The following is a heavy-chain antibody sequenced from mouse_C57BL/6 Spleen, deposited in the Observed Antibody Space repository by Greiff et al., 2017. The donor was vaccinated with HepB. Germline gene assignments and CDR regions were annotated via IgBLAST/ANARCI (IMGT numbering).Heavy chain of an antibody. Sequence: VQLQQSGAELVRPGASVTLSCKASGYTFTDYEMHWVKQTPVHGLEWIGAIDPETGGTAYNQKFKGKAILTADKSSSTAYMELRSLTSEDSAVYYCTRWDTTGAYWGQGTTLTVSS. CDR3: TRWDTTGAY. D-gene: IGHD1-1*01. V-gene: IGHV1-15*01. J-gene: IGHJ2*01. CDR2: IDPETGGT. CDR1: GYTFTDYE.